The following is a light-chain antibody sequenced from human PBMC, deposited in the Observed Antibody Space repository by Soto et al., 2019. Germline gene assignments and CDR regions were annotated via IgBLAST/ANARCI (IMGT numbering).Light chain of an antibody. J-gene: IGKJ2*01. CDR1: QSVSSSY. Sequence: EIVLTQSPGTLSLSPGERATLSCRASQSVSSSYLAWYQQKPGQAPRLLIYGASSRATGIPDRFSGSGSGTDFTLTISRLEPEDFAVYYCQHYGSSLLGQGTKLEIK. CDR2: GAS. CDR3: QHYGSSL. V-gene: IGKV3-20*01.